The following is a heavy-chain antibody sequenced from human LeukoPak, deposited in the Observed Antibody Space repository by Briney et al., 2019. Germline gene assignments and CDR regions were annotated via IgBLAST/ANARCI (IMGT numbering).Heavy chain of an antibody. CDR1: GGSISSYY. D-gene: IGHD3-22*01. CDR3: ASYSYYSDSSGYFDY. Sequence: SETLSLTWTVSGGSISSYYWSWGRQPPGKGLGWIGYIYYRGSTNYNPSLKSRVTISVDTSNTHSSLTLTSVTAADTAVYYCASYSYYSDSSGYFDYWGQGTLVTVSS. V-gene: IGHV4-59*01. CDR2: IYYRGST. J-gene: IGHJ4*02.